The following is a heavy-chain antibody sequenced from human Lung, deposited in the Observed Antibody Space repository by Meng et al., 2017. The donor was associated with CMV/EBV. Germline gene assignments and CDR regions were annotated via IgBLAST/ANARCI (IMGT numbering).Heavy chain of an antibody. CDR1: GFTFSSYA. CDR2: ISGNGGTT. D-gene: IGHD3-16*01. V-gene: IGHV3-23*01. CDR3: AGGY. Sequence: EVQLLVSGGGLVQPGGSLRLSWVASGFTFSSYALTWVRQAPGKGLEWVSGISGNGGTTYYANSVKGRFTISRDNSKSTLYLQMNSLRGDDTAVYYCAGGYWGQGTLVTVSS. J-gene: IGHJ4*02.